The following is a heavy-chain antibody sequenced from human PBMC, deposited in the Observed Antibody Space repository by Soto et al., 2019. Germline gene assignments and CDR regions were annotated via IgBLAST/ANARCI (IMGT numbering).Heavy chain of an antibody. CDR3: AREAIIVIAAPEYYFDY. J-gene: IGHJ4*02. D-gene: IGHD3-22*01. CDR1: GFTFSSYA. V-gene: IGHV3-23*01. Sequence: HPGGSLRLSCAASGFTFSSYAMSWVRQAPGKGLEWVSAISGSGGSTYYADSVKGRFIVSRDSPKNTLYLQMDSLRAEDTAVYYCAREAIIVIAAPEYYFDYWGQGTLVTVSS. CDR2: ISGSGGST.